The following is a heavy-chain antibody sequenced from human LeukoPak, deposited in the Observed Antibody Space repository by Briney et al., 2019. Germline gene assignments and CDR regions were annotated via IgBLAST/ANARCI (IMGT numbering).Heavy chain of an antibody. V-gene: IGHV3-7*04. CDR3: ARGASIIEPLVT. CDR1: GFTFSSYW. Sequence: PGGSLRLSCAASGFTFSSYWMNWVRQAPGKGLEWVANIKQDGSKKYYVDSVKGRFTISRDNAKTSLSLQMNNLRAEDTAVYYCARGASIIEPLVTWGQGTLVTVSS. D-gene: IGHD1-14*01. CDR2: IKQDGSKK. J-gene: IGHJ4*02.